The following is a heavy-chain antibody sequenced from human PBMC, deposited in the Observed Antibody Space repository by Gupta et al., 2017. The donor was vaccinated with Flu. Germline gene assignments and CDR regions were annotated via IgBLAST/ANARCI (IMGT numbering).Heavy chain of an antibody. CDR3: AKDLRLELHSVEWALYALDV. J-gene: IGHJ6*02. CDR2: ISYDGSDI. V-gene: IGHV3-30*18. D-gene: IGHD3-3*01. Sequence: QVQLMESGGGVVQPGRSLRLSCAASGFTFSTSGMHWVRQAPGKGLEWVALISYDGSDIYYGESVKGRFTISRDNSKNTVYMQMNSLRGEDTAVYFCAKDLRLELHSVEWALYALDVWGHGTTVTVSS. CDR1: GFTFSTSG.